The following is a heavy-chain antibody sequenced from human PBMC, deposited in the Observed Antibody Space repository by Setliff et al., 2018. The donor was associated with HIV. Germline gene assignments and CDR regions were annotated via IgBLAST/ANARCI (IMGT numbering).Heavy chain of an antibody. CDR3: ARAGITGGTYDFDY. J-gene: IGHJ4*02. V-gene: IGHV4-59*11. CDR2: ISYYASI. D-gene: IGHD1-20*01. CDR1: GDSISSHY. Sequence: SETLSLTCTVSGDSISSHYWSWMRQPPGKGLEWIGSISYYASINYNPSLTSRVTVTRDTSKNQFSLQLHSVTAADTAVYYCARAGITGGTYDFDYWGQGILVTVSS.